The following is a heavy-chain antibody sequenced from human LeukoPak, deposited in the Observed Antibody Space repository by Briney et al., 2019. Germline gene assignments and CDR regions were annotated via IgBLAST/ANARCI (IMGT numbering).Heavy chain of an antibody. Sequence: SETLSLTCAVYGGSFSGYYWSWIRQPPGKGLEWIGEINHSGSTNYNPSLKSRVTISVDTSKNQFSLKLSSVTAADTAVYYCARLNMATITSFDYWGQGTLVTVSS. D-gene: IGHD5-24*01. CDR1: GGSFSGYY. V-gene: IGHV4-34*01. CDR3: ARLNMATITSFDY. J-gene: IGHJ4*02. CDR2: INHSGST.